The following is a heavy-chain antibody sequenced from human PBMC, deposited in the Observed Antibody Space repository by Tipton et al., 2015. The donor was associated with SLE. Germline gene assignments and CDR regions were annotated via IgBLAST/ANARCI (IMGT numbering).Heavy chain of an antibody. Sequence: TLSLTCTVSGGSINPYYWSWIRQSPGKGLEWIGHIYYSGSTNYNPSLKSRVTISVDTSKDQFSLKLTSVTAADTAVYYCAGDGWHYVLESYFDYWGQGALVIVSS. D-gene: IGHD3-10*01. V-gene: IGHV4-59*01. J-gene: IGHJ4*02. CDR3: AGDGWHYVLESYFDY. CDR1: GGSINPYY. CDR2: IYYSGST.